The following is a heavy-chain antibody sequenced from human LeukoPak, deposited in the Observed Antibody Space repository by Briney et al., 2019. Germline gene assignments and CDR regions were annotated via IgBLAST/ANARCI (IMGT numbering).Heavy chain of an antibody. Sequence: QPGGSLRLSCAASGFTFRSYSMHWVRQAPGKGLEWVSYISSTSSTIYYADSVKGRFTISRDNAKNSLYLQMNSLRDEDTAVYYCARAAPYYYDSSGYSAFDSWGQGTMVTVS. D-gene: IGHD3-22*01. J-gene: IGHJ3*02. CDR2: ISSTSSTI. V-gene: IGHV3-48*02. CDR3: ARAAPYYYDSSGYSAFDS. CDR1: GFTFRSYS.